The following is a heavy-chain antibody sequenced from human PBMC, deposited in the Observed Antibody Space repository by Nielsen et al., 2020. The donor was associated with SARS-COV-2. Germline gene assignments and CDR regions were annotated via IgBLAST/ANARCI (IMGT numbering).Heavy chain of an antibody. D-gene: IGHD6-13*01. V-gene: IGHV1-18*01. Sequence: ASVKVSCKASGYTFTSYGISWVRQAPGQGLEWMGWISAYNGNTNYAQKFQGRVTMTRDTSTSTVYMELSSLRSEDTAVYYCARGQLVPTYWGQGTLVTVSS. CDR1: GYTFTSYG. CDR2: ISAYNGNT. J-gene: IGHJ4*02. CDR3: ARGQLVPTY.